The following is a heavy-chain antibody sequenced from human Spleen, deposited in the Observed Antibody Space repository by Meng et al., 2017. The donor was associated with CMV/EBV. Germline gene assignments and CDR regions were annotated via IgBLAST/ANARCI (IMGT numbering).Heavy chain of an antibody. CDR3: ARDRRSNAGMDV. V-gene: IGHV3-21*01. CDR1: GFTFSSYS. CDR2: ISGSSSYI. Sequence: GGSLRLSCAASGFTFSSYSMNWVRQAPGKGLEWVSSISGSSSYIYYADSVKGRFTISRDNAKNSVYVQMNSLRAEDTAVYYCARDRRSNAGMDVWGQGTTVTVSS. D-gene: IGHD2-2*01. J-gene: IGHJ6*02.